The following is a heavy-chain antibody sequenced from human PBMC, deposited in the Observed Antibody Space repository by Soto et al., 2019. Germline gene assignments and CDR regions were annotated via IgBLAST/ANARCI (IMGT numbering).Heavy chain of an antibody. CDR1: GYTFTSYG. V-gene: IGHV1-18*01. D-gene: IGHD6-19*01. Sequence: ASVKVSCKASGYTFTSYGISWVRQAPGQGLEWMGWISAYNGNTNYAQKLQGRVTMTTDTSTSTAYMELRSLRSDDTAVYYCARDGPYNSRWYYFDYWGQGTLVTVSS. CDR3: ARDGPYNSRWYYFDY. J-gene: IGHJ4*02. CDR2: ISAYNGNT.